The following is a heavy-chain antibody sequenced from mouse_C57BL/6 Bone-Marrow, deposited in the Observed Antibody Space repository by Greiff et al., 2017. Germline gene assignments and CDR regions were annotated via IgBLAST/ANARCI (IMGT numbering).Heavy chain of an antibody. CDR3: ARGTVRTWYFDV. J-gene: IGHJ1*03. D-gene: IGHD1-1*01. Sequence: VQLQQSGAELVMPGASVKLSCKASGYTFTSYWMHWVKQRPGQGLEWIGEIDPSDSYTNYNQKFKGKSTLTVDKSSSTAYMQLSSLTSEDSAVYYCARGTVRTWYFDVWGTGTTVTVSS. CDR1: GYTFTSYW. CDR2: IDPSDSYT. V-gene: IGHV1-69*01.